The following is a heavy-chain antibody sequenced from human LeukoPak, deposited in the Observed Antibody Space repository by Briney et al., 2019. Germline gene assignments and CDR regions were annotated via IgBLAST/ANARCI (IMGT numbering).Heavy chain of an antibody. CDR1: GGSISSYY. Sequence: PSETLSLTCTVSGGSISSYYWSWIRQPPGKGLEWIGYIYYSGSTNYNPSLKSRVTISVDTSKNQFSLKLSSVTAADTAVYYCAGSGSYYPYYFDYWGQGTLVTVSS. CDR2: IYYSGST. D-gene: IGHD3-10*01. J-gene: IGHJ4*02. V-gene: IGHV4-59*01. CDR3: AGSGSYYPYYFDY.